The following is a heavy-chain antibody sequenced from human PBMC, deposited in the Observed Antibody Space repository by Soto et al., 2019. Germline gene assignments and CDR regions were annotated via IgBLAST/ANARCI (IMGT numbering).Heavy chain of an antibody. V-gene: IGHV1-69*13. CDR1: GGTFSSYA. CDR2: IIPIFGTA. CDR3: ARVTTYLSREYYFEY. J-gene: IGHJ4*02. Sequence: SEKVACKASGGTFSSYAISWVRQAPGQGLEWMGGIIPIFGTANYAQKFQGRVTITADESTSTAYMELSSLRSEDTAVYYCARVTTYLSREYYFEYWGQGTLVTVSS. D-gene: IGHD4-17*01.